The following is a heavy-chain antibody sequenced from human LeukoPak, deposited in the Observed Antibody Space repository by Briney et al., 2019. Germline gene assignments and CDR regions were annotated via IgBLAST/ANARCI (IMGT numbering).Heavy chain of an antibody. V-gene: IGHV3-23*01. J-gene: IGHJ4*02. CDR1: GLTFSSNA. CDR2: ISGSGGSK. Sequence: GGSLRLSCAASGLTFSSNAMTWVRQAPGKGLEWVSTISGSGGSKYYADSVKGRFTISRDNSKNTLYLQMNSPRAEDTAVYYCATHGSGSYRYYFDYWGQGTLVTVSS. CDR3: ATHGSGSYRYYFDY. D-gene: IGHD3-10*01.